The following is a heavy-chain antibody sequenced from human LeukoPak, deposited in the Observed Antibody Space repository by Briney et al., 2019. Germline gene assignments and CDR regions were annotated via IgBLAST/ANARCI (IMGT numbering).Heavy chain of an antibody. V-gene: IGHV4-34*01. CDR3: ARTTSYYDSSGYYYLFDP. D-gene: IGHD3-22*01. CDR2: INHSGST. CDR1: GGSFSGYY. J-gene: IGHJ5*02. Sequence: SETLSLTCAVYGGSFSGYYWSWIRQPPGKGLEWIGEINHSGSTNYNPSLKSRVTISVDTSKNQFSLKLNSVTAADTAVYYCARTTSYYDSSGYYYLFDPWGQGTLVTVSS.